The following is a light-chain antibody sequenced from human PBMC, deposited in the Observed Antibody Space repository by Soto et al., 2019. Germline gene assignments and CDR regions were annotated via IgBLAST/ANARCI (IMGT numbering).Light chain of an antibody. J-gene: IGKJ3*01. CDR1: QGVTSY. CDR2: AAS. CDR3: LQLHTYPFT. V-gene: IGKV1-9*01. Sequence: IQLTQSPSSLSASVGDRVTITCRASQGVTSYLAWYQQKPGKAPKLLIYAASTLQSGVPSRFSGSGSVTDFTLTFSSLQPEDFATYYCLQLHTYPFTFGPGTKVEIK.